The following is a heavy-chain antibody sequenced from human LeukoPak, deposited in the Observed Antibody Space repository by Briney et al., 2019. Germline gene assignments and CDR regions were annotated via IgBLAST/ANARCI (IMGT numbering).Heavy chain of an antibody. V-gene: IGHV3-33*01. CDR1: GFTFSSYG. J-gene: IGHJ4*02. Sequence: GGSLRLSCAASGFTFSSYGMHWVRQAPGKGLEWVAVIWYDGSNKYYADSVKGRFTISRDNSKNTLYLQMNSLRSDDTAVYYCARDRPIAVAGTRRYDYWGQGTLVTVSS. CDR3: ARDRPIAVAGTRRYDY. CDR2: IWYDGSNK. D-gene: IGHD6-19*01.